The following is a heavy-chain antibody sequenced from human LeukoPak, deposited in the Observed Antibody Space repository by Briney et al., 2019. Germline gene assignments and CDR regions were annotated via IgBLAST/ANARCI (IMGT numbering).Heavy chain of an antibody. V-gene: IGHV4-59*01. CDR2: ISYSGST. D-gene: IGHD2-2*01. CDR3: ARAGYCSSTSCYPLDYYYYGMDV. Sequence: SGTLSLTCTVSGGSISSYYWSWIRQPPGKGLEWIGYISYSGSTDYNPSLKSRVTISVDTSKNQFSLNLSSVTAADTAVYYCARAGYCSSTSCYPLDYYYYGMDVWGQGTTVTVSS. CDR1: GGSISSYY. J-gene: IGHJ6*02.